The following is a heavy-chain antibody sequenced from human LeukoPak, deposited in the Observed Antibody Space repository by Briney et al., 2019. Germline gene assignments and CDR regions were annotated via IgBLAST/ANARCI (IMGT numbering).Heavy chain of an antibody. CDR3: ARATVTTYNWFDP. CDR1: GYTLTELS. V-gene: IGHV1-24*01. D-gene: IGHD4-17*01. Sequence: GASVKVSCKVSGYTLTELSMHWVRQAPGKGLEWMGGFDPEDGETIYAQKFQGRVTITADESTSTAYMELSSLRSEDTAVYYCARATVTTYNWFDPWGQGTLVTVSS. CDR2: FDPEDGET. J-gene: IGHJ5*02.